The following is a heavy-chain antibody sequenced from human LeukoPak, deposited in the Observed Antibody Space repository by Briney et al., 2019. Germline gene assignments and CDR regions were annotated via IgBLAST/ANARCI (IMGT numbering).Heavy chain of an antibody. CDR3: ARTYCSSTSCYIREVGEYFQH. CDR2: INPNSGGT. J-gene: IGHJ1*01. CDR1: GYTFTGYY. Sequence: ASVKVSCKASGYTFTGYYMHWVRQAPGQGLEWMGRINPNSGGTNYAQKFQGRVTITTDESTSTAYMELSSLRSEDTAVYYCARTYCSSTSCYIREVGEYFQHWGQGTLVTVSS. D-gene: IGHD2-2*02. V-gene: IGHV1-2*06.